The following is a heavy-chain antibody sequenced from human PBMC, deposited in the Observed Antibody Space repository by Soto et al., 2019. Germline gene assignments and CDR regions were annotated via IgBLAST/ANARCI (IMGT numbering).Heavy chain of an antibody. Sequence: EVQLVESGGALVRPGGSLRLSCAASGFTFSAAWMTWVRQIPGKGLEWVGRIKSKTDATDFAAPVKGRFTISRDNSKNTVYHQMTSLKIDDTAMYYCTGGLCVGCGCHGDDAFDIWGQGTMVTVSS. V-gene: IGHV3-15*02. CDR3: TGGLCVGCGCHGDDAFDI. J-gene: IGHJ3*02. CDR2: IKSKTDAT. D-gene: IGHD2-21*01. CDR1: GFTFSAAW.